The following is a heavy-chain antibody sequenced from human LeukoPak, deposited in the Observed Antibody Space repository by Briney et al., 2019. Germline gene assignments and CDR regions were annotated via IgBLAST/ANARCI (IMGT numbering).Heavy chain of an antibody. CDR3: ARDRIGDSYYYYYGMDV. CDR1: GGTFSSYA. D-gene: IGHD2-15*01. V-gene: IGHV1-69*01. Sequence: SVKVSCKASGGTFSSYAISWVRQAPGQGLEWMGGIIPIFGTANYAQKFQGRVTITADESTSTAYMELSSLRSEDTAVYYCARDRIGDSYYYYYGMDVWGQGTTVTVSS. J-gene: IGHJ6*02. CDR2: IIPIFGTA.